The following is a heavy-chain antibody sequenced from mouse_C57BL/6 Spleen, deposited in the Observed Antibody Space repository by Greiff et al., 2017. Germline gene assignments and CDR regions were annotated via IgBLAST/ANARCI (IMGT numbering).Heavy chain of an antibody. CDR2: INPSTGGT. CDR3: ARKDYDYDEFAY. V-gene: IGHV1-42*01. J-gene: IGHJ3*01. Sequence: VQLQQSGPELVKPGASVKISCKASGYSFTGYYMNWVKQSPEKSLEWIGEINPSTGGTTYNQKFKAKATLTVDKSSSTAYMQLKSLTSEDSAVYYCARKDYDYDEFAYWGQGTLVTVSA. CDR1: GYSFTGYY. D-gene: IGHD2-4*01.